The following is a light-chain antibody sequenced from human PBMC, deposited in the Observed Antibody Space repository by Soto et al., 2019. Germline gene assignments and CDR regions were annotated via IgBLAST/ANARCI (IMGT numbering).Light chain of an antibody. CDR2: AAS. CDR3: LLYFSPDRYT. V-gene: IGKV3-20*01. J-gene: IGKJ2*01. CDR1: QNVRSSY. Sequence: ETVLTQSPSILSLSPGERATLSCRASQNVRSSYLAWYQQKPGQAPRLLIYAASTRVTGIADRFSGSGSGTDFTLTISRLEAEDFAMYYCLLYFSPDRYTFGPGTKVQIK.